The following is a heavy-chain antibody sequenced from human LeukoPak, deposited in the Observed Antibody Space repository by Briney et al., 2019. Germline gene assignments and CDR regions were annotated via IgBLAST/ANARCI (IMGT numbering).Heavy chain of an antibody. Sequence: SETLSLTCTVAGGSISNHYWSWIRQSPGKGLEWIAYIFYSGSYNYNPSLKSRVSISVDASKNQVSLNLTSVTAADTAVYYCARGRSSLDLWGQGALVTVSS. CDR2: IFYSGSY. CDR3: ARGRSSLDL. D-gene: IGHD6-19*01. CDR1: GGSISNHY. J-gene: IGHJ5*02. V-gene: IGHV4-59*11.